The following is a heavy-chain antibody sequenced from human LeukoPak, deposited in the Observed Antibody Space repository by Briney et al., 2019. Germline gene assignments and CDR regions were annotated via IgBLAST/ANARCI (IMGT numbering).Heavy chain of an antibody. Sequence: VASVNVSCKASGGTFSSYAISWVRQAPGQGLEWMGRIIPILGIANYAQKFQGRVTITADKSTSTAYMELSSLRSEDTAVYYCARDRSGSRNDAFDIWGQGTMVTVSS. J-gene: IGHJ3*02. V-gene: IGHV1-69*04. CDR2: IIPILGIA. CDR1: GGTFSSYA. D-gene: IGHD3-10*01. CDR3: ARDRSGSRNDAFDI.